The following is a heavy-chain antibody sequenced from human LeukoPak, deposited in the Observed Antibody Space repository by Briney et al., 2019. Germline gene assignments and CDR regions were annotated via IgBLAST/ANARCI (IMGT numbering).Heavy chain of an antibody. CDR1: GFTFSNAW. CDR3: ARCDPLWYFDL. Sequence: GGSLRLSCAASGFTFSNAWMSWVRHAPGKGVEWFGRIKSKSDGGTTDYAAPVKGRSTISRDDSRHTLYLQMNSLRAEDTAVYYCARCDPLWYFDLWGRGTLVTVSS. D-gene: IGHD5-24*01. J-gene: IGHJ2*01. CDR2: IKSKSDGGTT. V-gene: IGHV3-15*01.